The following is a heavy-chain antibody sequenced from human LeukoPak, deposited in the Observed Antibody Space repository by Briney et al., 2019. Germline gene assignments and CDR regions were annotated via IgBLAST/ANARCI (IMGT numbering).Heavy chain of an antibody. J-gene: IGHJ6*03. V-gene: IGHV3-21*01. Sequence: GGSLRLSCAASGFTFSSYSMNWVRQAPGKGLEWVSSISSSSSYIYYADSVKGRFTISRDNAKNSLHLQMNSLRAEDTAVYYCARPEGYCSSTSCQYYYYYYMDVWGKGTTVTVSS. CDR1: GFTFSSYS. D-gene: IGHD2-2*01. CDR3: ARPEGYCSSTSCQYYYYYYMDV. CDR2: ISSSSSYI.